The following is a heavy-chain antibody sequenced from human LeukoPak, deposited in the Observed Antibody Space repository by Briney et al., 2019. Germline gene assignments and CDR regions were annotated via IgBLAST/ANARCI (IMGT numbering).Heavy chain of an antibody. J-gene: IGHJ5*02. CDR2: ISPNSGGT. Sequence: ASVKVSCKASGYTFTGYYMHWVRQAPGQGPEWMGWISPNSGGTNYAQKFQGRVTMTRDTSISTAYMELSRLRSDDTAVYYCARGRGGTVTTNLNWFDPWGQGTLVTVSS. D-gene: IGHD4-17*01. CDR1: GYTFTGYY. CDR3: ARGRGGTVTTNLNWFDP. V-gene: IGHV1-2*02.